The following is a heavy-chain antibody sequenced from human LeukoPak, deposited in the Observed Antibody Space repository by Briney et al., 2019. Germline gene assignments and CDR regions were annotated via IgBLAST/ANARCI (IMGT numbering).Heavy chain of an antibody. Sequence: GASVKVSCKASGYTFTSYGISWVRQAPGQGLEWMGWISAYNGNTNYAQKLQGRVTMTTDTSTSTAYMELRSLRSDDTAVYYCARCPITMVRGVDYYYYGMDVWGQGTTVIVSS. CDR2: ISAYNGNT. CDR3: ARCPITMVRGVDYYYYGMDV. J-gene: IGHJ6*02. CDR1: GYTFTSYG. V-gene: IGHV1-18*01. D-gene: IGHD3-10*01.